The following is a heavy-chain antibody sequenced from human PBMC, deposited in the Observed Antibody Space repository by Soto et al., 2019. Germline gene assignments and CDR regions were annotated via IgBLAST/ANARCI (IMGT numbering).Heavy chain of an antibody. CDR3: ARRKYSSSSAWFDP. V-gene: IGHV4-39*07. CDR1: GGSISSSSYY. Sequence: PSETLSLTCTVSGGSISSSSYYWGWIRQPPGKGLEWIGSIYYSGSTNYNPSLKSRVTISVDTSKNQFSLKLSSVTAADTAVYYCARRKYSSSSAWFDPWGQGTLVTVSS. J-gene: IGHJ5*02. CDR2: IYYSGST. D-gene: IGHD6-6*01.